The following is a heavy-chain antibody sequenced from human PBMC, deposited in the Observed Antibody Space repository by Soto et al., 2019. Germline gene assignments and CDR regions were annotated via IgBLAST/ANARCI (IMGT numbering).Heavy chain of an antibody. Sequence: SETLSLTCTVSGGSISNSDYYWGWIRQPPGKGLEWIGEVYHSGSTRYNPSLRGRVTISVDKPNNQFSLKLSSVTGADTAVYYCATRPPQIVVTLLPFPSWGQGTPVTVSS. D-gene: IGHD2-15*01. CDR2: VYHSGST. CDR1: GGSISNSDYY. V-gene: IGHV4-39*07. J-gene: IGHJ5*02. CDR3: ATRPPQIVVTLLPFPS.